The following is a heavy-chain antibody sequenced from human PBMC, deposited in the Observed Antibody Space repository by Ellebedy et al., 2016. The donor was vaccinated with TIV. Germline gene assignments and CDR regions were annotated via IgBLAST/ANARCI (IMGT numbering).Heavy chain of an antibody. V-gene: IGHV3-23*01. J-gene: IGHJ4*02. D-gene: IGHD6-19*01. CDR3: AKKSGYSSGWSSHHDY. CDR1: GFSFSSYA. CDR2: ISHSGTDT. Sequence: GESLKISCAASGFSFSSYAMSWVRQAPGKGLEWASTISHSGTDTNYADSVRGRFTISRDNSRNTLYLQMNSLSADDTALYFCAKKSGYSSGWSSHHDYWGQGTLVTVSS.